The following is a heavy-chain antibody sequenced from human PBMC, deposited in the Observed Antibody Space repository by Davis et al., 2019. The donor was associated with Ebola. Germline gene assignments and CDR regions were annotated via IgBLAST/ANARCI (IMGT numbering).Heavy chain of an antibody. D-gene: IGHD3-22*01. CDR2: INPITGGT. CDR3: AREGGRYYDSSGYVFDI. CDR1: GYRLTSYH. V-gene: IGHV1-46*01. Sequence: ASVTVSCKASGYRLTSYHMHWVRQAPGQGLEWMGIINPITGGTSYAQNFQVRVNMTRDTSTSTVYMELSSLRSEDTAVYYCAREGGRYYDSSGYVFDIWGQGTMVKVSS. J-gene: IGHJ3*02.